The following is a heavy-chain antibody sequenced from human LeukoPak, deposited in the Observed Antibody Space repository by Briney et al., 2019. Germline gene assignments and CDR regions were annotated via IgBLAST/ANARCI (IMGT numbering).Heavy chain of an antibody. CDR3: ARASDPWLQLT. Sequence: GGSLRLSCAASGFTFDDYGMSWVSHAPGKGLEWVSGINWNGGSTGYADSVKGRFTISRDNAKSSLYLQMNSLRAEDTALYYCARASDPWLQLTWGQGTLVTVSS. CDR2: INWNGGST. D-gene: IGHD5-24*01. CDR1: GFTFDDYG. V-gene: IGHV3-20*04. J-gene: IGHJ5*02.